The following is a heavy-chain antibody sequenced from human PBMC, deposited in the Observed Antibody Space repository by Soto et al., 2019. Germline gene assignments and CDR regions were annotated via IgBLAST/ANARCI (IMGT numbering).Heavy chain of an antibody. CDR2: IYYSGST. D-gene: IGHD5-12*01. CDR1: GGSISSSSYY. CDR3: ARFEYSGYDYPNFDY. J-gene: IGHJ4*02. Sequence: KTSETLSLTCTVSGGSISSSSYYWGWIRQPPGKGLEWIGSIYYSGSTYYNPSLKSRVTISVDTSKNQFSLKLSSVTAADTALYYCARFEYSGYDYPNFDYWGQGTLVTVSS. V-gene: IGHV4-39*01.